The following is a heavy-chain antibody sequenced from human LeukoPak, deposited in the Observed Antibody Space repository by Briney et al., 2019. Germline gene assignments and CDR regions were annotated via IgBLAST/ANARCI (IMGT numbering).Heavy chain of an antibody. D-gene: IGHD2-8*01. CDR3: ARVQGHPPNGLDI. CDR2: INSDGSST. CDR1: GFTFSSYW. J-gene: IGHJ3*02. Sequence: GGSLRLSCAASGFTFSSYWMHWVRQAPGKGLVWVPRINSDGSSTSYADAVKGRFTISRDNAKNTAYLQMNSLRAEDTAVYYCARVQGHPPNGLDIWGQGTMVTVSS. V-gene: IGHV3-74*01.